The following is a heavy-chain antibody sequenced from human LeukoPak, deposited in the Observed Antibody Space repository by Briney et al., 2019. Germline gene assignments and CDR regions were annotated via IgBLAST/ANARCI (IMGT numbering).Heavy chain of an antibody. D-gene: IGHD4-17*01. J-gene: IGHJ4*02. Sequence: SGPALVKPTQTLTLTCTFPGLSLSTSGMRVSWIRQPPGKALEWLARTDWDDDKFYSTSLKTRLTISKNTSKNQVVLTMTNMDPVDTATYYCALTTVTTNNVELDYWGQGTLVTVSS. CDR2: TDWDDDK. V-gene: IGHV2-70*04. CDR3: ALTTVTTNNVELDY. CDR1: GLSLSTSGMR.